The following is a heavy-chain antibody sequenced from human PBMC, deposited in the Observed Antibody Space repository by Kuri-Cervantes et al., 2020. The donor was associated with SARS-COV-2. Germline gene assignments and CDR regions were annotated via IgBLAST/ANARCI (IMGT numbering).Heavy chain of an antibody. Sequence: GGSLRLSGAASGFTFSSHAMSWVCQAPGKGLEWVSAISGSGGSTYYADSVRDRFTISRDNSKNTLYLQMNSLRAEDTAVYYCAKDPRPHWDGGNSGDYWGQGTQVTVSS. CDR1: GFTFSSHA. D-gene: IGHD4-23*01. CDR3: AKDPRPHWDGGNSGDY. V-gene: IGHV3-23*01. J-gene: IGHJ4*02. CDR2: ISGSGGST.